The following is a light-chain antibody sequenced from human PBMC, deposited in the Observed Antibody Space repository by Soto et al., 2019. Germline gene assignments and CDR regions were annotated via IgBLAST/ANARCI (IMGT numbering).Light chain of an antibody. J-gene: IGLJ1*01. Sequence: QSVLTQPDSVSGSPGQSITISCTGTVGLVSWYQQHPGKVPKLIIYDDTKRPSGVSSRFSGSKSGNTASLTISGLQTEDEADYYCCLYVGGRTYVFGTGTNVTVL. CDR2: DDT. CDR3: CLYVGGRTYV. V-gene: IGLV2-23*01. CDR1: VGL.